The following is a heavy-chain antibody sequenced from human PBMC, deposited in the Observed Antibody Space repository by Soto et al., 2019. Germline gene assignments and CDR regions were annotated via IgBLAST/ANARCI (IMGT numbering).Heavy chain of an antibody. CDR1: GYSFGNFW. D-gene: IGHD3-16*01. CDR3: AKTLVGGGALDI. CDR2: VYPDDSDI. V-gene: IGHV5-51*01. Sequence: EVQLVQSGAEVKKPGESLKISCKGSGYSFGNFWIAWVRQMPGKGLEWMGIVYPDDSDIRYSPSFQGEVTISADKSVNTAYLHLSNLRASDNAVYYCAKTLVGGGALDIWGQGTVVTVSS. J-gene: IGHJ3*02.